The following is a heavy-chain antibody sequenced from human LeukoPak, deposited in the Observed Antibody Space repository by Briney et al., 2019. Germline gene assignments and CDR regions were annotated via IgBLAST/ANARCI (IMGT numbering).Heavy chain of an antibody. CDR3: ARGARAGYILEPFDY. D-gene: IGHD5-24*01. J-gene: IGHJ4*02. CDR1: GGSISSYY. V-gene: IGHV4-59*08. CDR2: IYYSGST. Sequence: PSETLSLTCTVSGGSISSYYWSWIRQPPGKGVEWIGYIYYSGSTKYNPSLKSRVTISVDTSKNQFSLKLSSVTAADTAVYYCARGARAGYILEPFDYWGQGTLVTVSS.